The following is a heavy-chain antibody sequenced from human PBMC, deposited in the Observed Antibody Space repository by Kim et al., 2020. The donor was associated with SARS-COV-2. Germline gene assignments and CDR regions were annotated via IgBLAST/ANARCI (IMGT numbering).Heavy chain of an antibody. J-gene: IGHJ4*02. CDR1: GYTFTSYY. CDR2: INPSGGST. D-gene: IGHD1-26*01. Sequence: ASVKVSCKASGYTFTSYYMHWVRQAPGQGLEWMGIINPSGGSTSYAQKFQGRVTMTRDTSTSTVYMELSSLRSEDTAVYYCARAKAPHKSSIVGATTPFDYWGQGTLVTVSS. V-gene: IGHV1-46*01. CDR3: ARAKAPHKSSIVGATTPFDY.